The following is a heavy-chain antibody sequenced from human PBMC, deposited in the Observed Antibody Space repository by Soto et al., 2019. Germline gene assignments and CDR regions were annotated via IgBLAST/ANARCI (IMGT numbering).Heavy chain of an antibody. Sequence: GESLKISCAASGFTVSSNYMSWVRQAPGKGLEWVSVIYSGGSTYYADSVKGRFTISRDNSKNTLYLQMNSLRAEDTAVYYCARGGGGVDAFDIWGQGTMVTVSS. CDR2: IYSGGST. V-gene: IGHV3-53*01. D-gene: IGHD1-26*01. CDR1: GFTVSSNY. CDR3: ARGGGGVDAFDI. J-gene: IGHJ3*02.